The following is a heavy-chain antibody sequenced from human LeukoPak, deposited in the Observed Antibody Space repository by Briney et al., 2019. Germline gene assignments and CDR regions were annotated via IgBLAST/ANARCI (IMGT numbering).Heavy chain of an antibody. CDR1: GYTFTGYY. CDR3: APGPRGQLVPFFDY. D-gene: IGHD6-6*01. V-gene: IGHV1-2*02. CDR2: INPNSGGT. Sequence: ASVKVSCKASGYTFTGYYMHWVRQAPEQGLEWMGWINPNSGGTNYAQKFQGRVTMTRDTSNSTAYMELSRLRSDDTAVYYCAPGPRGQLVPFFDYWGQGTLVTVSS. J-gene: IGHJ4*02.